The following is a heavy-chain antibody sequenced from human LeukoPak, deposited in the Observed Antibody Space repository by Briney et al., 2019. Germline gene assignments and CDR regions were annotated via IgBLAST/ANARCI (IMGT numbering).Heavy chain of an antibody. D-gene: IGHD3-3*01. J-gene: IGHJ4*02. CDR1: GGSVSSTNW. V-gene: IGHV4-4*02. CDR3: AREGGFYRPLDY. CDR2: VHLDGRT. Sequence: KASETLSLTCGVSGGSVSSTNWWTWIRQPPGKGLEWIGEVHLDGRTNFNPSLESRLTMSVDVSENQVSLKLTSVTAADTAVYYCAREGGFYRPLDYSGQGTLVTVSS.